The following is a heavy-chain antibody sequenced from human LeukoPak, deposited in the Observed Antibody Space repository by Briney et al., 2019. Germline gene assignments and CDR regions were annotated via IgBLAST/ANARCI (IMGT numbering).Heavy chain of an antibody. CDR2: IYYSGST. Sequence: PSETLSLTCTVSGASISSYFWSWIRQPPGKGLEWVGYIYYSGSTNYNPSLKSRVTISVDTSKNRFSLELSSVTAADTAVYYCARQGDYDILTGPGWFDPWGQGTLVTVSS. CDR3: ARQGDYDILTGPGWFDP. D-gene: IGHD3-9*01. J-gene: IGHJ5*02. CDR1: GASISSYF. V-gene: IGHV4-59*08.